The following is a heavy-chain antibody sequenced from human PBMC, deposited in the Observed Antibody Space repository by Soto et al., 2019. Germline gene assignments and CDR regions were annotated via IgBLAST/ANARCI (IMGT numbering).Heavy chain of an antibody. D-gene: IGHD3-16*01. V-gene: IGHV4-61*01. J-gene: IGHJ4*02. CDR3: AREEKQLSRYGGDFDY. CDR2: IYYIGTT. CDR1: DGSVNTGNYY. Sequence: PSETLSLTCSVSDGSVNTGNYYWSWIRQPPGKGLEWIGHIYYIGTTNYNPSLKSRVTISVDTPKNQFSLKVTSVTAADTAVYFCAREEKQLSRYGGDFDYWGQGILVTVSS.